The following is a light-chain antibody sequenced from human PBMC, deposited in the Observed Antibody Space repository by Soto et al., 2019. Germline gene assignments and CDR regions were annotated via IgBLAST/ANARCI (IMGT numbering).Light chain of an antibody. CDR3: QQYNDWPLT. CDR1: QSVSSN. V-gene: IGKV3-15*01. J-gene: IGKJ4*01. CDR2: GAS. Sequence: EIVMTQSPATLSVSPGERATLSCRASQSVSSNLAWYQQKPGQASRLLIYGASTRATGIPARFSGRGSGTEFTLTISSLQSEDFAAYYCQQYNDWPLTFGGGTKVEIK.